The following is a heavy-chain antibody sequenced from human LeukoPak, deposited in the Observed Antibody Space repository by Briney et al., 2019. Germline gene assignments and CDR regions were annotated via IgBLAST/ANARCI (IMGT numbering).Heavy chain of an antibody. J-gene: IGHJ6*03. CDR2: INTDGTTT. CDR3: ARNTPARYMDV. Sequence: PGGSLRLSCAASGFTFSSYSMNWVRQAPGKGLEWVSRINTDGTTTTYADSVKGRFTISRDNAENTLYLQMNSLRVEDTAVYFCARNTPARYMDVWGKGTTVTVSS. D-gene: IGHD2-2*02. CDR1: GFTFSSYS. V-gene: IGHV3-74*01.